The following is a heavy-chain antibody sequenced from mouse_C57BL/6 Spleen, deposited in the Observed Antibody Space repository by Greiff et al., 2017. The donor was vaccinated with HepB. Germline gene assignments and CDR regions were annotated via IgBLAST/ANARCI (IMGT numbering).Heavy chain of an antibody. CDR2: ISSGGSYT. Sequence: EVMLVESGGDLVKPGGSLKLSCAASGFTFSSYGMSWVRQTPDKRLEWVATISSGGSYTYYPDSVKGRYTISRDNAKNTLYLQMRSLKYEDTAMYYCARHVGYDDGFAYWGQGTLVTVSA. D-gene: IGHD2-2*01. CDR1: GFTFSSYG. CDR3: ARHVGYDDGFAY. J-gene: IGHJ3*01. V-gene: IGHV5-6*02.